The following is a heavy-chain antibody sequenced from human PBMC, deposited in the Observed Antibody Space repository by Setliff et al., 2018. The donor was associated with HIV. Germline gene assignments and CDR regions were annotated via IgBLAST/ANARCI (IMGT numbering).Heavy chain of an antibody. CDR1: GGSFSGYY. D-gene: IGHD2-21*01. Sequence: SETLSLTCAVYGGSFSGYYWSWIRQPPGKGLEWIGEINHSGSTNYNPSLKSRVTMSVDTSKNQFSLKLNSLIAADTAVYYCARGGRDGIAWGQGTLVTVSS. V-gene: IGHV4-34*01. J-gene: IGHJ5*02. CDR2: INHSGST. CDR3: ARGGRDGIA.